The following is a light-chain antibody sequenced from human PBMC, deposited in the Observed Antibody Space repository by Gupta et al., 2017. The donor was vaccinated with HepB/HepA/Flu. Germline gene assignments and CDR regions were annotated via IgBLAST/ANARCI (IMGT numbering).Light chain of an antibody. CDR2: DNN. J-gene: IGLJ1*01. V-gene: IGLV1-51*01. Sequence: QSVLTQPPSVSAAPGQKAPISCPGRGSNIGNNYVSWYQQLPGTAPKLLIYDNNKRPSGIPDRFSGSKSGTSATLGITGLQTGDEADYYCGTWDSSLSADNYVFGTGTKVTVL. CDR3: GTWDSSLSADNYV. CDR1: GSNIGNNY.